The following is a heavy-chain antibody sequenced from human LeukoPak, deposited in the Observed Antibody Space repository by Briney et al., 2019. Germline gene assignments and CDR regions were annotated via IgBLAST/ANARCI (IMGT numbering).Heavy chain of an antibody. Sequence: QTGGSLRLSCAASGFTFSSYWMNWVRQAPGKGLEWVASIKQDGSEKYYVDSVKGRFTISRDNAKNSLYLQMNSLRAEDTAIYYCARDGPAAGLYFDYWGQGTLVTVSS. D-gene: IGHD6-13*01. CDR2: IKQDGSEK. J-gene: IGHJ4*02. CDR1: GFTFSSYW. V-gene: IGHV3-7*03. CDR3: ARDGPAAGLYFDY.